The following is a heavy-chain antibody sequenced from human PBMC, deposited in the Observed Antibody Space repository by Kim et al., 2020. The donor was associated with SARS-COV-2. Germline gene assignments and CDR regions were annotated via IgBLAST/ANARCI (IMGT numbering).Heavy chain of an antibody. CDR3: ARGGCSGGSCYWSNYYYYGMDV. CDR1: GGTFSSYA. J-gene: IGHJ6*02. V-gene: IGHV1-69*13. D-gene: IGHD2-15*01. Sequence: SVKVSCKASGGTFSSYAISWVRQAPGQGLEWMGGIIPIFGTANYAQKFQGRVTITADESTSTAYMELSSLRSEDTAVYYCARGGCSGGSCYWSNYYYYGMDVWGQGTTVTVSS. CDR2: IIPIFGTA.